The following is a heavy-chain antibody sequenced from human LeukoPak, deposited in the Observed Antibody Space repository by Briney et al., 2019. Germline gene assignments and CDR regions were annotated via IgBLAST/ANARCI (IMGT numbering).Heavy chain of an antibody. CDR1: GYTLTELS. D-gene: IGHD6-6*01. CDR2: FDPEDGET. Sequence: GASVKVSCKVSGYTLTELSMHWVRQAPGKGLELMGGFDPEDGETIYAQKFQGRVTMTEDTSKDTAYMELISLRSEDTAVYYCATVPYSSPSGNYFDYWGQGTLVTVSS. J-gene: IGHJ4*02. CDR3: ATVPYSSPSGNYFDY. V-gene: IGHV1-24*01.